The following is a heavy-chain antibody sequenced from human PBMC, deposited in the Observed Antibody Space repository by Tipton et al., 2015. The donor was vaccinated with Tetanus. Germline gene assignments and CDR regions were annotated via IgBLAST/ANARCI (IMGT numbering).Heavy chain of an antibody. V-gene: IGHV4-4*07. CDR1: DGSSRNYY. D-gene: IGHD5-24*01. CDR2: ISNGNT. Sequence: TLSLTCSVSDGSSRNYYWSWIRQPVGKGLEWIGHISNGNTDYTPSLKSRATLSVDTSTNQFSMKLRSVTAADTAVYYCARGVTDGYNRRFDYWGQGTLVAVSP. J-gene: IGHJ4*02. CDR3: ARGVTDGYNRRFDY.